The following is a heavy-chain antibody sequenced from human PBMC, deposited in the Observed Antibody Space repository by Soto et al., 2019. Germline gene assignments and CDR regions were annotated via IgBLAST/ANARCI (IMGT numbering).Heavy chain of an antibody. CDR1: GGTFSSYT. CDR3: AREGKMATIVGEPFVY. Sequence: QVQLVQSGAEVKKPGSSVKVSCKASGGTFSSYTISWVRQAPGQGLEWMGRIIPILGIANYAQKFQGRVTITADKSTSTAYMELSSLRSEDTAVYYCAREGKMATIVGEPFVYWGQGTLVTVSS. J-gene: IGHJ4*02. V-gene: IGHV1-69*08. CDR2: IIPILGIA. D-gene: IGHD5-12*01.